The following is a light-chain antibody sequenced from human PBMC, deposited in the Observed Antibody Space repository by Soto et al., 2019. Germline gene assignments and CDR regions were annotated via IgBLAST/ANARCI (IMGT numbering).Light chain of an antibody. Sequence: HSALTQAPSASGIPGQRVTISCSRSNSNIGSNYVYWYQHLPGTAPKLLIFINDRRPSGVPDRFSASKSGTSASLAISGLRSEDEADYYCAAWDDSLSGSYVLGTGTKVTVL. V-gene: IGLV1-47*02. CDR1: NSNIGSNY. CDR2: IND. CDR3: AAWDDSLSGSYV. J-gene: IGLJ1*01.